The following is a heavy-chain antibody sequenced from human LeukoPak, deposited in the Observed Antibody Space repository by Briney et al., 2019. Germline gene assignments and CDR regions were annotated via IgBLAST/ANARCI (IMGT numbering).Heavy chain of an antibody. J-gene: IGHJ4*02. D-gene: IGHD3-10*01. CDR3: ARGPRGVGYYFDY. V-gene: IGHV4-4*02. CDR2: MFHTGST. CDR1: GGSISSSNW. Sequence: SETLSLTCAVSGGSISSSNWWSWVRQPPGKGLEWIGEMFHTGSTNYNPSLMSRVTISVDKSKNQFSLKLSSVTAADTAVYYCARGPRGVGYYFDYWGQGILVTVSS.